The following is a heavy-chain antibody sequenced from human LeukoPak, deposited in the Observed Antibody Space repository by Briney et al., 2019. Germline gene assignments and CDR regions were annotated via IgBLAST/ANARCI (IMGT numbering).Heavy chain of an antibody. CDR2: ITFSSSNI. CDR3: ARGPQFSGPGWFDP. V-gene: IGHV3-21*01. J-gene: IGHJ5*02. D-gene: IGHD3-10*01. CDR1: GFTFSGYV. Sequence: GGSLRLSCAASGFTFSGYVMTWVRQAPGKGLECVSSITFSSSNIYYADSVKGRFTISRDNTKDSLYLQMNSLRAEDTAIYYCARGPQFSGPGWFDPWGQGTLVTVSS.